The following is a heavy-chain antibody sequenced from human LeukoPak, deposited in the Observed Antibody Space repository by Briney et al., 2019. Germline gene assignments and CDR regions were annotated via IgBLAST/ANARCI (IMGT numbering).Heavy chain of an antibody. V-gene: IGHV1-69*13. CDR2: IIPIFGTA. CDR1: GGTFSSYA. D-gene: IGHD4-23*01. CDR3: AGDYGGNLPFDY. J-gene: IGHJ4*02. Sequence: GASVKVSCKASGGTFSSYAISWVRQAPGQGLEWMGGIIPIFGTANYAQKFQGRVTITADESTSTAYMGLSSLRSEDTAVYYCAGDYGGNLPFDYWGQGTLVTVSS.